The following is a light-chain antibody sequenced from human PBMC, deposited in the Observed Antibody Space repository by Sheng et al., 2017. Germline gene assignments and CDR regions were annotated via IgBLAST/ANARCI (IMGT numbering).Light chain of an antibody. CDR2: DVS. J-gene: IGLJ3*02. Sequence: QSALTQPASVSGSPGQSIAISCSGTSSDVGGYNHVSWYQQHPDKAPKLILYDVSNRPSGVSNRFSGSKSANTASLTVSGLQAEDEADYYCSSYAVTDTVLFGGGTKLTVL. CDR3: SSYAVTDTVL. CDR1: SSDVGGYNH. V-gene: IGLV2-14*03.